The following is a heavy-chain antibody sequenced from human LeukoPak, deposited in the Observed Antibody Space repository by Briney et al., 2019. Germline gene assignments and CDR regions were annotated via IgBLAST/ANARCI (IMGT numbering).Heavy chain of an antibody. CDR3: ARHRMYTGSPGYFDY. J-gene: IGHJ4*02. V-gene: IGHV4-59*08. D-gene: IGHD1-26*01. CDR2: IYYGLSP. Sequence: SSETLSLTCGVSGGSITNTNYWTWVRQPPGKGLEWIGYIYYGLSPNNNPSLKSRVTILADTSQNQFSLKLNSVTASDTAVCYCARHRMYTGSPGYFDYWGQGTLVTVSS. CDR1: GGSITNTNY.